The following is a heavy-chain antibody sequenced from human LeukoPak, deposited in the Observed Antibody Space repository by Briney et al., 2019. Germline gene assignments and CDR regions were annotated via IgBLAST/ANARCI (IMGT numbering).Heavy chain of an antibody. CDR2: INHSGST. D-gene: IGHD6-19*01. J-gene: IGHJ4*02. CDR3: ARGYKQWLTPTKKRGFDY. CDR1: GGSFSGYY. V-gene: IGHV4-34*01. Sequence: SETLSLTCSVYGGSFSGYYWSWIRQPPGKGLEWIGEINHSGSTNYNPSLKSRVTISVDTSKNQFSLKLSSVTAADTAVYYCARGYKQWLTPTKKRGFDYWGQGTLVTVSS.